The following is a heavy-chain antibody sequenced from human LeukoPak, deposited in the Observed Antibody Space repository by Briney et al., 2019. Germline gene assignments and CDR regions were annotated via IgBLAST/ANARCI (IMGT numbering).Heavy chain of an antibody. CDR2: ISTSGNTI. J-gene: IGHJ6*03. D-gene: IGHD1-1*01. V-gene: IGHV3-48*03. CDR1: GFTFGSYA. CDR3: ARDATTAVGWVYMDV. Sequence: GGSLRLSCAASGFTFGSYAMSWVRQAPGKGLEWLSHISTSGNTIHYANSVEGRFTISRDDAKNSLYLQMNSLRVEDTALYFCARDATTAVGWVYMDVWGKGTTVTISS.